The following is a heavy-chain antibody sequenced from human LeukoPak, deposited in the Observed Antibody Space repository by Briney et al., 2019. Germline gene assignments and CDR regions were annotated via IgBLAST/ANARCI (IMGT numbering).Heavy chain of an antibody. CDR3: ARYFDWPWAFDI. CDR2: IYYSGST. CDR1: GXSISTYY. Sequence: SETLSLTCTVSGXSISTYYWSWIRQPPGKGREWIGYIYYSGSTNYNPFLESRVTISVDTSKNQFSLKVTSGTAADTAVYYCARYFDWPWAFDIWGQGTMVTVSS. D-gene: IGHD3-9*01. J-gene: IGHJ3*02. V-gene: IGHV4-59*01.